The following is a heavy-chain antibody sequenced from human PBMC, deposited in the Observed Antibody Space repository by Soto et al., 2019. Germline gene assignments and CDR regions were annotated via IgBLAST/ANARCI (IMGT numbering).Heavy chain of an antibody. D-gene: IGHD4-17*01. J-gene: IGHJ4*02. CDR1: GFTFSSYS. CDR3: ARVGTVLDY. V-gene: IGHV3-48*01. CDR2: ISSSSSTI. Sequence: EVQLVESGGGLVQPGGSLRLSCAASGFTFSSYSMNWVRQAPGKGLEWVSYISSSSSTIYYADSVKGRFTISRDNAKNSLYLQMNSLRAEDTAVCYCARVGTVLDYWGQGTLVTVSS.